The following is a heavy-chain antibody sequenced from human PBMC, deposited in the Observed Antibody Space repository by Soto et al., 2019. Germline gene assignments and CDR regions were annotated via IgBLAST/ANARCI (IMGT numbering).Heavy chain of an antibody. V-gene: IGHV4-4*07. CDR1: GGSINSYY. D-gene: IGHD2-2*01. CDR3: ARLHLPALQGAFDI. CDR2: ISTSGRT. Sequence: SETLSLTCSVSGGSINSYYWTWIRQSAVNGLEWIGLISTSGRTTYNPSLKSRVTMSIDTSRNQFSLTLISVTAADTALYYCARLHLPALQGAFDIWGQGTMVTVSS. J-gene: IGHJ3*02.